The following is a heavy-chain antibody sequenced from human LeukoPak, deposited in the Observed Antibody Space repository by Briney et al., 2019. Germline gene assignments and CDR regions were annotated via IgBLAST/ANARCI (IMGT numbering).Heavy chain of an antibody. Sequence: ASVKVSCKASGYTFTSCDINWVRQATGQGLEWMGWMNPNSGNTGYAQKFQGRVTMTRNTSISTAYMELSSLRSEDTAVYYCARGHDSSGYYYYYYYYGMDVWGQGTTVTVSS. CDR1: GYTFTSCD. CDR2: MNPNSGNT. D-gene: IGHD3-22*01. J-gene: IGHJ6*02. CDR3: ARGHDSSGYYYYYYYYGMDV. V-gene: IGHV1-8*01.